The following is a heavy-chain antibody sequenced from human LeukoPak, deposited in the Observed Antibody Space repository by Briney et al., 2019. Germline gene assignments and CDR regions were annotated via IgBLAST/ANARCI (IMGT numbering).Heavy chain of an antibody. Sequence: ASVKVSCKASGYTFTGYYMHWVRQATGQGLEWMGWMNPNSGNTGYAQKFQGRVTMTRNTSISTAYMELSSLRSEDTAVYYCARGYDILTDSDYWGQGTLVTVSS. V-gene: IGHV1-8*02. CDR1: GYTFTGYY. CDR3: ARGYDILTDSDY. J-gene: IGHJ4*02. D-gene: IGHD3-9*01. CDR2: MNPNSGNT.